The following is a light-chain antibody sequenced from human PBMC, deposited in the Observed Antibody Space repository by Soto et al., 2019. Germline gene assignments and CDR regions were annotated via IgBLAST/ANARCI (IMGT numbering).Light chain of an antibody. CDR3: QQYNNWPRT. V-gene: IGKV3-15*01. J-gene: IGKJ1*01. CDR1: QSVTYN. Sequence: EIVLTQSPATLSVSPGERATLSCRASQSVTYNLAWYQQKPGQSPRLLIYGPSTRATGIPARFSGSGSGTEFTLTISSLQSEDFALYYCQQYNNWPRTFGQGTKVEIK. CDR2: GPS.